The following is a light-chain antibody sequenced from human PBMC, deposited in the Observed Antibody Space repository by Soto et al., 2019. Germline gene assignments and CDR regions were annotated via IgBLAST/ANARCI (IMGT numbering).Light chain of an antibody. V-gene: IGKV3-15*01. Sequence: EIVITQSPATLSVSPGERATLSCRASQSVSSNLAWYQQKPGQAPRLLIYGASTRATGIPARFSGSGSGTEFTLTISSLLSEDFAVYYCQQYNNWPPWTFGQGTKVHIK. CDR3: QQYNNWPPWT. CDR2: GAS. J-gene: IGKJ1*01. CDR1: QSVSSN.